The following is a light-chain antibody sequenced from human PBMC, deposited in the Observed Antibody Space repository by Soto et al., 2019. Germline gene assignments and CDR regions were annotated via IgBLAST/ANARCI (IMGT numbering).Light chain of an antibody. Sequence: QSVLTQPPSVSAAPGQTVTISCSGSSSNIGNNYVSWYQQLPGTAPKLLIYDNNKRPSGIPDRFSGSKSGTSATLGITGLQTGDEADYYCGTWDSILSAGPEVFGGGTKLTVL. V-gene: IGLV1-51*01. J-gene: IGLJ3*02. CDR2: DNN. CDR1: SSNIGNNY. CDR3: GTWDSILSAGPEV.